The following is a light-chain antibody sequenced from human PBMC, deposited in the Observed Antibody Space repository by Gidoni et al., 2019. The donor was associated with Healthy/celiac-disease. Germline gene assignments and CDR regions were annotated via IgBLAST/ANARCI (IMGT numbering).Light chain of an antibody. CDR3: SSYTISSIWV. J-gene: IGLJ3*02. CDR2: DVS. Sequence: TAPKLMIYDVSDRPSGVSNRFSGSKSGNTASLTISGLQAGDEADYYCSSYTISSIWVFGGGTKLTVL. V-gene: IGLV2-14*03.